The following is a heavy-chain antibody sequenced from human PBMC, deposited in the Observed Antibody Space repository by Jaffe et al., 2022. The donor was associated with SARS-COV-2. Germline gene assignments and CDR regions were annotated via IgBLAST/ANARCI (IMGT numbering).Heavy chain of an antibody. CDR2: ISSSGSTI. J-gene: IGHJ6*02. V-gene: IGHV3-48*03. CDR1: GFTFSSYE. CDR3: ARDAGYYDSSGYYSLGMDV. D-gene: IGHD3-22*01. Sequence: EVQLVESGGGLVQPGGSLRLSCAASGFTFSSYEMNWVRQAPGKGLEWVSYISSSGSTIYYADSVKGRFTISRDNAKNSLYLQMNSLRAEDTAVYYCARDAGYYDSSGYYSLGMDVWGQGTTVTVSS.